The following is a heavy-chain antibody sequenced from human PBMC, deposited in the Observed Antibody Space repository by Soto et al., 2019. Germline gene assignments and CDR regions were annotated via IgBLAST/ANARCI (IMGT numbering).Heavy chain of an antibody. V-gene: IGHV3-48*01. CDR1: GFALSSFD. D-gene: IGHD3-10*01. CDR2: INMDGGST. J-gene: IGHJ4*02. Sequence: GWSLRLSCAASGFALSSFDMDWVRQAPGKGLEWVSYINMDGGSTHYAESVKGRFTISRDNPKNTLYLQMNSLRAEDTAVYYCARDITMAPWGQGALVTVSS. CDR3: ARDITMAP.